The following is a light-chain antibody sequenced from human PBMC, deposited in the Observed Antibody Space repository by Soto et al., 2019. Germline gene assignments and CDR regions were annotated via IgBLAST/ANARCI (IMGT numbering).Light chain of an antibody. V-gene: IGKV3-15*01. J-gene: IGKJ4*01. CDR1: QSVSSN. CDR3: QQYNVWPLT. CDR2: LAS. Sequence: EIVMTQSPATLSVSPGERATLSCRASQSVSSNLAWYQQKPGQTPKLLIYLASTRATGIPARFSGSGSATEFTLTISSLQSEDFAVYYCQQYNVWPLTFGGGTKVEFK.